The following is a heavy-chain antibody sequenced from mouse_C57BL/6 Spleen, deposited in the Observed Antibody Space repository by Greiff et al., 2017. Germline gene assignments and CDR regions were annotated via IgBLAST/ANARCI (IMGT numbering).Heavy chain of an antibody. CDR3: ARIYDGYYDAMDY. J-gene: IGHJ4*01. Sequence: QVHVKQSGPELVKPGASVKISCKASGYAFSSSWMNWVKQRPGKGLEWIGRIYPGDGDTNYNGKFKGKATLTADKSSSTAYMQLSSLTSEDSAVYFCARIYDGYYDAMDYWGQGTSVTVSS. CDR2: IYPGDGDT. CDR1: GYAFSSSW. D-gene: IGHD2-3*01. V-gene: IGHV1-82*01.